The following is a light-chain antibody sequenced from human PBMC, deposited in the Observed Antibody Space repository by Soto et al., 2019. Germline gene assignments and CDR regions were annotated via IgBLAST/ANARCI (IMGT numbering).Light chain of an antibody. V-gene: IGLV2-14*01. CDR2: EVS. CDR1: SSDVGGYNY. J-gene: IGLJ1*01. Sequence: QDVLTQPASVSGSPGQSITISCTGTSSDVGGYNYVSWYQQHPGKAPKLMIYEVSNRPSGVSNRFSGSKSGNTASLTISGLQAEDEADYYCSSYTSSSTLEVFGTGTKVTV. CDR3: SSYTSSSTLEV.